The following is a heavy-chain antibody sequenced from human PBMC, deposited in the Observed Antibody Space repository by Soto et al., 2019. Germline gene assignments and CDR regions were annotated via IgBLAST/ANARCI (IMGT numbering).Heavy chain of an antibody. V-gene: IGHV3-7*01. Sequence: EVQLVESGGGLVQPGGSLRLSCAASGFTFSSYWMSWVRQAPGKGLERVANIKQDGSEKYYVDSVKGRFTISRDTAKNSLYLQMYSLRAEATAVYYCARGTSGSGSYYPAYLGQGTLFTFAS. D-gene: IGHD3-10*01. CDR3: ARGTSGSGSYYPAY. CDR2: IKQDGSEK. CDR1: GFTFSSYW. J-gene: IGHJ4*02.